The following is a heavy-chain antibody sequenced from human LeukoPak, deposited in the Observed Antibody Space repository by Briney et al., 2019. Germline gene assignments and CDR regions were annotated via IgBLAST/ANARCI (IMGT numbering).Heavy chain of an antibody. V-gene: IGHV5-51*01. CDR2: IFPGDSDT. CDR3: ARLTGDWFDP. D-gene: IGHD3-10*01. J-gene: IGHJ5*02. CDR1: GYNFTIYW. Sequence: GESLQISCQGSGYNFTIYWIGWVRQLPGKGLEWMGIIFPGDSDTTYSPSFQGQVTISADKSISTAYLQWSSLKASDTAMYYCARLTGDWFDPWGQGTLVTVSS.